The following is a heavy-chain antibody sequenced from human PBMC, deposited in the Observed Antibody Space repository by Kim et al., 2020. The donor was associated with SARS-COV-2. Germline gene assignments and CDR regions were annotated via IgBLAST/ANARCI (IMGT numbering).Heavy chain of an antibody. D-gene: IGHD3-22*01. V-gene: IGHV4-31*03. CDR1: GGSISSGGYY. CDR2: IYYSGST. Sequence: SETLSLTCTVSGGSISSGGYYWSWIRQHPGKGLEWIGYIYYSGSTYYNPSLKSRVTISVDTSKNQFSLKLSSVTAADTAVYYCARGPLRITMIVVVTHWYFDLRGRGTLVTVSS. CDR3: ARGPLRITMIVVVTHWYFDL. J-gene: IGHJ2*01.